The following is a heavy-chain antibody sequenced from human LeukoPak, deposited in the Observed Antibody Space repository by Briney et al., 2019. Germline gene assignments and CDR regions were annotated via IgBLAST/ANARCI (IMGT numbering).Heavy chain of an antibody. CDR1: GGSVNSGNYY. D-gene: IGHD6-13*01. CDR2: IHYSGTT. J-gene: IGHJ5*02. CDR3: ALFSSSTNWFDP. Sequence: SQTLSLTCTVSGGSVNSGNYYWTWIRQHPGTGLEWIGYIHYSGTTYYKPSLKSRVTILVDTSKNQFSLKLSSVTAADTAVYYCALFSSSTNWFDPWGQGTLVTVSS. V-gene: IGHV4-31*03.